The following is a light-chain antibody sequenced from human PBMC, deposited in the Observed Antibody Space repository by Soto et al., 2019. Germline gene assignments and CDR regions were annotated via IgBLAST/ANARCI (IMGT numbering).Light chain of an antibody. CDR3: QQYGSSYT. J-gene: IGKJ3*01. CDR1: QSVSSNY. Sequence: EIVLTQSPGTLSLSPGERATLSCRASQSVSSNYLAWYQQKPGQAPRLLIYGASSRATGIPDRFSGSGSGTDFTLTISSLEPEDLAVYYCQQYGSSYTFGPGTKVDIK. V-gene: IGKV3-20*01. CDR2: GAS.